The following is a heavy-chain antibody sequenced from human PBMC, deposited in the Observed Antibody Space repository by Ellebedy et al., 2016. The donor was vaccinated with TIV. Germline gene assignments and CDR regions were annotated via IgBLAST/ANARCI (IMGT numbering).Heavy chain of an antibody. CDR1: GASISSYY. Sequence: SETLSLXXTVSGASISSYYWSWVRQPPGKGLEWIGYFYYSTSSTKYNPSLKSRVTISVDTSKNQFSLELSSVTAADTAVYYCARGVHQMYYYGMDVWGQGTTVTVSS. D-gene: IGHD3-10*01. J-gene: IGHJ6*02. CDR3: ARGVHQMYYYGMDV. V-gene: IGHV4-59*12. CDR2: FYYSTSST.